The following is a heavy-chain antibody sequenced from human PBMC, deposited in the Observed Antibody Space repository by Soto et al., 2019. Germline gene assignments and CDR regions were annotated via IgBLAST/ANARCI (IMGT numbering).Heavy chain of an antibody. D-gene: IGHD2-8*02. CDR3: AKATATGGGAFEI. J-gene: IGHJ3*02. Sequence: EVQMLESGGGLAQPGGSLRLSCAVSGFICSSYDMSWVRQAPGKGLEWVSTILVGGSTHYEDSVKGRFTISRDTSKNTVYLLMNSLTAGDTAVYYCAKATATGGGAFEIYGQGTMVTVSS. CDR2: ILVGGST. V-gene: IGHV3-23*01. CDR1: GFICSSYD.